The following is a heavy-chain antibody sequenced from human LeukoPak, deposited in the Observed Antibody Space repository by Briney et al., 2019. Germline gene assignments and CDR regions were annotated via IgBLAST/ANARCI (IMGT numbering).Heavy chain of an antibody. CDR1: GFTFSSYA. D-gene: IGHD3-16*01. CDR3: ARADYVWGSYSYYYYYGMDV. J-gene: IGHJ6*02. Sequence: GRSLRLSCAASGFTFSSYAMHWVRQAPGKGLEWVAVISYDGSNKYYADSVKGRFTISRDNSKNTLYLQMNSLRAEDTAVYYCARADYVWGSYSYYYYYGMDVWGQGTTVTVSS. V-gene: IGHV3-30*01. CDR2: ISYDGSNK.